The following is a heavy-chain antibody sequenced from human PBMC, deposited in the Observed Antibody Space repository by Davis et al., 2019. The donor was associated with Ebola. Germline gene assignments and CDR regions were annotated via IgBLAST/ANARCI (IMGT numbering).Heavy chain of an antibody. CDR2: ISSSSSYI. CDR3: ARDCSGGSCYLHFQH. D-gene: IGHD2-15*01. V-gene: IGHV3-21*04. J-gene: IGHJ1*01. Sequence: GESLKISCAASGFTFSSYSMNWVRQAPGKGLEWVSSISSSSSYIYYADSVKGRFTISRDNAKNSLYLQMNSLRAEDTAVYYCARDCSGGSCYLHFQHWGQGTLVTVSS. CDR1: GFTFSSYS.